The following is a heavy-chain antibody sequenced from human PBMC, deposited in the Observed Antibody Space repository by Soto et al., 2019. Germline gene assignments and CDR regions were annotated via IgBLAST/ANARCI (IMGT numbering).Heavy chain of an antibody. J-gene: IGHJ6*02. CDR1: GYTFTRSG. V-gene: IGHV1-18*01. D-gene: IGHD5-12*01. CDR3: AREGVAPYYYYGMDV. Sequence: QVQLVQSGAEVKKPGASVKVSCKASGYTFTRSGISWVRQAPGQGLEWMGWISTYNGDTNYAQTFQGRVTMTTDTSTSPVHIEVSSLRSDDTAVYYCAREGVAPYYYYGMDVWGQGTPVTLSS. CDR2: ISTYNGDT.